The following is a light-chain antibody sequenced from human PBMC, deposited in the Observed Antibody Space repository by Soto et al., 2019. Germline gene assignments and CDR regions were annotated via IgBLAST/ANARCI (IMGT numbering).Light chain of an antibody. CDR1: QGNNSF. Sequence: IQLTQSPSSLSASVGDRVTISCRASQGNNSFVAWYQQKSGKAPKLLIYAASTLQSGVPSRFSGSGSGTDFKLTISSLQPEDFATYYCQQLNDRRFSFGQGTKLDIK. J-gene: IGKJ2*01. V-gene: IGKV1-9*01. CDR2: AAS. CDR3: QQLNDRRFS.